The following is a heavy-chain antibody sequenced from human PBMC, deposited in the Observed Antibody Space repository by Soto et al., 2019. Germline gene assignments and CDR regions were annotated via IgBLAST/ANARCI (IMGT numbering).Heavy chain of an antibody. CDR2: ISSSSSTI. CDR3: ARETPVSIKYFQH. Sequence: EVQLVESGGGLVQPGGSLRLSCAASGFTFSSYSRNWVRQAPGKGLEWVSYISSSSSTIYYADSVKGRFTISRDNAKNSLYLQMNSLRDEDTAVYYCARETPVSIKYFQHWGQGTLVTVSS. J-gene: IGHJ1*01. CDR1: GFTFSSYS. V-gene: IGHV3-48*02. D-gene: IGHD2-15*01.